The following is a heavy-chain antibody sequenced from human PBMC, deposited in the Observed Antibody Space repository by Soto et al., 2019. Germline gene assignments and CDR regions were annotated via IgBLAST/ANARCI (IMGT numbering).Heavy chain of an antibody. Sequence: GASVKVSCKASGGTFSSYTISWVRQAPGQGLEWMGRIIPILGIANYAQKFQGRVTITADKSTSTAYMELSSLRSEDTAVYYCAREPDDYYYYYMDVWGKGTTVAVSS. CDR1: GGTFSSYT. V-gene: IGHV1-69*04. CDR3: AREPDDYYYYYMDV. J-gene: IGHJ6*03. CDR2: IIPILGIA.